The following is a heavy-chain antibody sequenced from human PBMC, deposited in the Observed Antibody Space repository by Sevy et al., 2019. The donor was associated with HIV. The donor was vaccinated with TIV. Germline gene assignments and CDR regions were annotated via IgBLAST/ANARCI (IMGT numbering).Heavy chain of an antibody. V-gene: IGHV3-9*01. D-gene: IGHD3-3*01. CDR2: IGWNSGSI. CDR3: AKGYTIFGVVTDQQFDY. Sequence: GGSLRLSCAASGFTFDDYAMHWVRQAPGKGLEWVSGIGWNSGSIGYADSVKGRFTISRDNAKNSLYLQMNSLRAEDTALYYCAKGYTIFGVVTDQQFDYWGQGTLVTVSS. CDR1: GFTFDDYA. J-gene: IGHJ4*02.